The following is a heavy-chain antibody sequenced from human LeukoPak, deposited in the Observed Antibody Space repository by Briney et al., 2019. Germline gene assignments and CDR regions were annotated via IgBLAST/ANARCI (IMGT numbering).Heavy chain of an antibody. D-gene: IGHD6-19*01. Sequence: GGSLRLSCAASGFTVSSNYMSWVRQAPGKGLEWVSAISGSGGSTYYADSVKGRFTISRDNSKNTLYLQMNSLRAEDTAVYYCAKRKYSSGWYFDYWGQGTLVTVSS. CDR2: ISGSGGST. V-gene: IGHV3-23*01. CDR1: GFTVSSNY. J-gene: IGHJ4*02. CDR3: AKRKYSSGWYFDY.